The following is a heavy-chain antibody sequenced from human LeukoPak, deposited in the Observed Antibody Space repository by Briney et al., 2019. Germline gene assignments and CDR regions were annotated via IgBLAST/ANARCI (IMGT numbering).Heavy chain of an antibody. CDR2: ISSSSSYI. D-gene: IGHD3-16*02. V-gene: IGHV3-21*01. Sequence: PGGSLRLSCAASGFTFDNYAMSWVRQAPGKGLEWVSSISSSSSYIYYADSVKGRFTISRDNAKNSLYLQMNGLRAEDTAVYYCARGLELSQQRGGYWGQGTLVTVSS. CDR3: ARGLELSQQRGGY. CDR1: GFTFDNYA. J-gene: IGHJ4*02.